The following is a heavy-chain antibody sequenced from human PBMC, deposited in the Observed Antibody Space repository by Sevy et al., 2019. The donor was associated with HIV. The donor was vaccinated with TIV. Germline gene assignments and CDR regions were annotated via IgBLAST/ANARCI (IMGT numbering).Heavy chain of an antibody. D-gene: IGHD2-2*01. CDR1: GFTFSDYY. CDR2: ISSRSSYI. CDR3: ARDVGCSSTSCLLYFDS. J-gene: IGHJ4*02. V-gene: IGHV3-21*01. Sequence: GGSLRLSCAASGFTFSDYYMNWVRQAPGKGLEWVSSISSRSSYIHYADSVRGRFTISRDKANNSLYLQMNSLRVDDTAVYFCARDVGCSSTSCLLYFDSWGQGALVTVSS.